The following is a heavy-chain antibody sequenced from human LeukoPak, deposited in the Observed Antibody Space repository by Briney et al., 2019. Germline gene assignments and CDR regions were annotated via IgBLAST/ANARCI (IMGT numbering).Heavy chain of an antibody. D-gene: IGHD6-13*01. CDR1: GFTFRTYA. J-gene: IGHJ5*02. V-gene: IGHV3-23*01. CDR2: ISGGGGDT. CDR3: AKDGIGSSSRFDP. Sequence: GGSLRLSCAASGFTFRTYAMTWVRQTPGRGLEWVSSISGGGGDTYYADSVKGRFTISRDNSRNTLYLQMNSLKAEDTAVYYCAKDGIGSSSRFDPWGQGTLVTVSS.